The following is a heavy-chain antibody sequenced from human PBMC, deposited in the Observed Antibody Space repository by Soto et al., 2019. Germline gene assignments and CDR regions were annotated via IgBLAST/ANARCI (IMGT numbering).Heavy chain of an antibody. CDR3: MKAARYLELLVFGEEWQVNL. D-gene: IGHD1-7*01. V-gene: IGHV1-2*02. CDR2: INTNSGGT. J-gene: IGHJ2*01. Sequence: QVQLVQSGAEVKKPGASVKVSCKATGYPFTGYCMHWARQAPGQGLEWMGWINTNSGGTNYAQKFQGRVTMTRDTSISTAYMELSRLRTDDTALYYLMKAARYLELLVFGEEWQVNLWGRCTLVSVFS. CDR1: GYPFTGYC.